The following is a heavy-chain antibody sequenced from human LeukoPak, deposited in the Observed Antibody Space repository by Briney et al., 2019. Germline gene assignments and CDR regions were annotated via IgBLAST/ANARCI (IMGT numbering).Heavy chain of an antibody. CDR2: INHSGST. V-gene: IGHV4-38-2*02. J-gene: IGHJ3*02. CDR3: ASHPYSSGWYAAAFDI. Sequence: PSETLSLTCTVSSYPISSGYYWGWIRQPPGKGLEWIGEINHSGSTNYNPSLKSRVTISVDTSKNQFSLKLSSVTAADTAVYYCASHPYSSGWYAAAFDIWGQGTMVTVSS. D-gene: IGHD6-19*01. CDR1: SYPISSGYY.